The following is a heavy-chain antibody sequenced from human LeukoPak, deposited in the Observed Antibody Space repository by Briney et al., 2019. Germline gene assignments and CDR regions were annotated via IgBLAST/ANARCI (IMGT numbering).Heavy chain of an antibody. CDR1: GFTFSSYG. CDR3: ARDRATVTTRAAFDI. Sequence: GGSLRLSCAASGFTFSSYGMHWVRQAPGKGLEWVSSISSSSSYIYYADSVKGRFTISRDNAKNSLYLQMNSLRAEDTAVYYCARDRATVTTRAAFDIWGQGTMVTVSS. CDR2: ISSSSSYI. J-gene: IGHJ3*02. D-gene: IGHD4-17*01. V-gene: IGHV3-21*01.